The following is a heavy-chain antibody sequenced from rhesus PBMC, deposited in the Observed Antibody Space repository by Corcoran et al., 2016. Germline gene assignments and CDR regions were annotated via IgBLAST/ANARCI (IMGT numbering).Heavy chain of an antibody. J-gene: IGHJ4*01. CDR3: AKVSDSSYMYFDY. Sequence: EVQLVESGGGLVQPGGSLRLSCAASGFTFSSYDMSWVRQAPGKGLEWVSYISNGGGSTYSADSVKGRFTISRDNSKNTLSLQMNSLRAEDTAVYYCAKVSDSSYMYFDYWGQGVLVTVSS. V-gene: IGHV3S5*01. D-gene: IGHD3-28*01. CDR1: GFTFSSYD. CDR2: ISNGGGST.